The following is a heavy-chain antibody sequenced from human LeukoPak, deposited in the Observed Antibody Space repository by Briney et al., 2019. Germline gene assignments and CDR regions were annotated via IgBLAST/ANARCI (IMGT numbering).Heavy chain of an antibody. CDR2: INPNSGGT. V-gene: IGHV1-2*04. J-gene: IGHJ3*02. D-gene: IGHD3-3*01. Sequence: ASVKVSCKSSGYTFTGYYMHWVRQAPGQGLEWVGWINPNSGGTNYAQKFQGWVTMTRDTSISTAYMELSRLRSDDTAVYYCASSVEEWGALDAFDIWGQGTMVTVSS. CDR3: ASSVEEWGALDAFDI. CDR1: GYTFTGYY.